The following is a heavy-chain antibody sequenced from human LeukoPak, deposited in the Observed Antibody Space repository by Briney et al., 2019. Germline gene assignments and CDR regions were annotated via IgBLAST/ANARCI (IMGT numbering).Heavy chain of an antibody. CDR2: ISSSSSTI. CDR3: ARGGYTAMVRVGPPSGY. D-gene: IGHD5-18*01. Sequence: GGSLRLSCAASGFTFSSYSMNWVRQAPGKGLEWVSYISSSSSTIYYADSVKGRFTISRDNAKNSLYLQMNSLRAEDTAVYYCARGGYTAMVRVGPPSGYWGQGTLVTVSS. V-gene: IGHV3-48*04. CDR1: GFTFSSYS. J-gene: IGHJ4*02.